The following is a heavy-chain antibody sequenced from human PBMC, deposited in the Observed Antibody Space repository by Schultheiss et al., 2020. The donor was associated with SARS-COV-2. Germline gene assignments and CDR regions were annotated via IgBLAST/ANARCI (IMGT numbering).Heavy chain of an antibody. J-gene: IGHJ6*03. Sequence: SETLSLTCAVYGGSFSGYYWSWIRQPPGKGLEWIGEINHGEATNYNPSLKSRVTISVDTSKNQFSLKLSSVTAADTAVYYCARGGQGQLVRWRGYYYMDVWGKGTTVTVSS. V-gene: IGHV4-34*01. CDR1: GGSFSGYY. CDR3: ARGGQGQLVRWRGYYYMDV. D-gene: IGHD6-6*01. CDR2: INHGEAT.